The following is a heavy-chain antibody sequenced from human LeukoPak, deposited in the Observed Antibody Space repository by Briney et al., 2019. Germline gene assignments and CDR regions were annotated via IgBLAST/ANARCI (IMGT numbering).Heavy chain of an antibody. J-gene: IGHJ4*02. V-gene: IGHV3-53*01. CDR3: AKSQRSLVGATHFDY. CDR1: GFTVSSNY. CDR2: IYSGGRT. D-gene: IGHD1-26*01. Sequence: GGSLRLSCAASGFTVSSNYMSWVRQAPGKGLEWVSIIYSGGRTYYADSVKGRFTISRDNSKNTLYLQMNSLRAEDTAVYYCAKSQRSLVGATHFDYWGQGTLVTVSS.